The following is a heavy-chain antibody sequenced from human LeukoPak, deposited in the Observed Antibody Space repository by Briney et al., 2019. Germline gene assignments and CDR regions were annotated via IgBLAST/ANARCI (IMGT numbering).Heavy chain of an antibody. D-gene: IGHD6-13*01. V-gene: IGHV4-30-4*01. Sequence: SETLSLTCTVSGGSISSGDYYWSWIRQPPGKGLEWIGYIYYSGSTYYNPSLKSRVTISVDTSKNQFSLKLSSVTAADTAVYYCARGSGDSSSWYKMNYYYYGMDVWGQGTTVTVSS. CDR1: GGSISSGDYY. CDR2: IYYSGST. J-gene: IGHJ6*02. CDR3: ARGSGDSSSWYKMNYYYYGMDV.